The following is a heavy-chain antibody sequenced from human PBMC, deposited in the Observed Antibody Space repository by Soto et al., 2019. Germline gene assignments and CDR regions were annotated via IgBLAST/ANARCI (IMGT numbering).Heavy chain of an antibody. D-gene: IGHD4-17*01. CDR2: ISYDGRNK. CDR3: ATKYGGDAYFDY. J-gene: IGHJ4*02. CDR1: GFTFSSYA. Sequence: GGSLRLSCAASGFTFSSYAMHWVRQAPGKGLEWVALISYDGRNKYYADSVKGRFTVSRDNSKNTLFLQMNGLRAEDTAVYYCATKYGGDAYFDYWGQGTLVTVSS. V-gene: IGHV3-30*04.